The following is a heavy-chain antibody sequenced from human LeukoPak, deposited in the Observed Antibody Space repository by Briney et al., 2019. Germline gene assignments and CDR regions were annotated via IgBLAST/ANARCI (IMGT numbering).Heavy chain of an antibody. J-gene: IGHJ3*02. V-gene: IGHV3-7*01. CDR1: GFTFSSYA. D-gene: IGHD2-15*01. CDR2: IKQDGSEK. CDR3: ARDLGYCSGGSCYHDAFDI. Sequence: QAGGSLRLSCAASGFTFSSYAMHWVRQAPGKGLEWVANIKQDGSEKYYVDSVKGRFTISRDNAKNSLYLQMNSLRAEDTAVYYCARDLGYCSGGSCYHDAFDIWGQGTMVTVSS.